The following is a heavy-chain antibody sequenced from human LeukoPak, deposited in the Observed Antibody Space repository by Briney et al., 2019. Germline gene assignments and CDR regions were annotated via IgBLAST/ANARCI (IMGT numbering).Heavy chain of an antibody. CDR1: GFSFSNYA. V-gene: IGHV3-23*01. Sequence: PGGSLRLSCAASGFSFSNYAMSWVRQAPGKGLECLSTISGSGDSTYYADSVKGRFTISRDNSKNTLYLQMNSLRAEDTAVYYCAKGHYYDSRGYFGVDYWGQGALVTVSS. CDR3: AKGHYYDSRGYFGVDY. D-gene: IGHD3-22*01. CDR2: ISGSGDST. J-gene: IGHJ4*02.